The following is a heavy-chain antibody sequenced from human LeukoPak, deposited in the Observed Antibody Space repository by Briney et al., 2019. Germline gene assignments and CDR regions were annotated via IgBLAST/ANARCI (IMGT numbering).Heavy chain of an antibody. CDR2: IYPGDSDT. V-gene: IGHV5-51*01. D-gene: IGHD5-18*01. Sequence: GESLNISCKDSGYSFTSYWIGWVRQMPGKGLEWMGIIYPGDSDTRYSPSFQGQVTISADKSINTAYLQWSSLKASDTAIYYCARRGEAMDPFDYWGPGTLVTVSS. CDR1: GYSFTSYW. CDR3: ARRGEAMDPFDY. J-gene: IGHJ4*02.